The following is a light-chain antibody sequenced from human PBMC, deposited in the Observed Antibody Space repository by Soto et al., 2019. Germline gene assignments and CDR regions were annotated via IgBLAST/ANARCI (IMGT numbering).Light chain of an antibody. CDR2: LNSDGSH. V-gene: IGLV4-69*01. CDR3: QTWGTGIPWV. Sequence: QVVLTQSPSASASLGASVKLTCTLSSGHSSYAIAWHQQQPEKGPRYLMKLNSDGSHSKGDGIPDRFSGSSSGAERYLTISSLQSEDEADYYCQTWGTGIPWVFGGGTKLTVL. CDR1: SGHSSYA. J-gene: IGLJ3*02.